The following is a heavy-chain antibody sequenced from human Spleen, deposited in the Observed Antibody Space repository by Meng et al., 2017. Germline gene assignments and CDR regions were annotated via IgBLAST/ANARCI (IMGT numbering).Heavy chain of an antibody. CDR3: ARHTSSWPTDPIDY. D-gene: IGHD6-13*01. CDR1: GYSFTSYW. V-gene: IGHV5-51*01. J-gene: IGHJ4*02. Sequence: GASLKISCKGSGYSFTSYWIGWVRQMPGKGLEWMGIIHPADSDIRIRPSFQGLVTISADKSMNTAYLQWSSLKASDTAMYYCARHTSSWPTDPIDYWGQGTLVTVSS. CDR2: IHPADSDI.